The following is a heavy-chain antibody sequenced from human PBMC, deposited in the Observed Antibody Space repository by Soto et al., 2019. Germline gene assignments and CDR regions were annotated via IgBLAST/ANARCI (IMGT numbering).Heavy chain of an antibody. CDR1: GFTFSSYV. CDR2: ISYDVSNK. V-gene: IGHV3-30*18. J-gene: IGHJ4*02. Sequence: QVQLVESGGGVVQPGRSRRLSCAASGFTFSSYVMQWVRQAPGKGLEWVAVISYDVSNKYYADSVQGRFTISRDNSKNTLDLQMNSLRAEDTAVYYCAKVQFWDSGYSYGWGRPLFDYWGQGTLVTVSS. D-gene: IGHD5-18*01. CDR3: AKVQFWDSGYSYGWGRPLFDY.